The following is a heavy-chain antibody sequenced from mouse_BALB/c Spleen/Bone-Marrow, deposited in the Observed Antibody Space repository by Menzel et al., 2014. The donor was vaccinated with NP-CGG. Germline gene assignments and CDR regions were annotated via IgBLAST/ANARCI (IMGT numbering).Heavy chain of an antibody. D-gene: IGHD2-1*01. J-gene: IGHJ4*01. CDR2: ILPGSGRA. CDR1: GYIFSSYW. Sequence: LVESGAELMKPGASVKISCKATGYIFSSYWIEWIKQRPGRGLEWIGEILPGSGRANYNENFKGKATFTADTSSNTAYMQLSSLTSEDSAVYYCARGLYGNYGEWGQGASVTVSS. V-gene: IGHV1-9*01. CDR3: ARGLYGNYGE.